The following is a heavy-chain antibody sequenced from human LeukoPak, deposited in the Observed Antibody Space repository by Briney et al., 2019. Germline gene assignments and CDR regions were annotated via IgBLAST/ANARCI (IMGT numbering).Heavy chain of an antibody. CDR1: GFTFSDYY. CDR2: ISPSSSYT. Sequence: GGSLRLSCAASGFTFSDYYMSWVRQAPGKGLEWVSYISPSSSYTDYADSVKGRFTISRDNAKNSLYLQMNSLRAEDTAVYSCAKFSPMTASHYFDSWGQGDLVTVSS. CDR3: AKFSPMTASHYFDS. J-gene: IGHJ4*02. V-gene: IGHV3-11*03. D-gene: IGHD2-21*02.